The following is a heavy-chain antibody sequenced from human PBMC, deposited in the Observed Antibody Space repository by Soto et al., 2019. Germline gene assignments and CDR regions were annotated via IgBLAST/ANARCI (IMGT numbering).Heavy chain of an antibody. CDR2: IYYRGTT. D-gene: IGHD2-2*01. Sequence: QVQLQESGPGLVKPSETLSLTCSVSGVSTSNHYWTWIRKPPGQGPEWIGCIYYRGTTNYNASFNSRVTISVDTPNNQFSLKLTTVTTADTAVDYCARGGGSPYHDHEFDYWGQGILGTVSS. CDR3: ARGGGSPYHDHEFDY. V-gene: IGHV4-59*11. CDR1: GVSTSNHY. J-gene: IGHJ4*02.